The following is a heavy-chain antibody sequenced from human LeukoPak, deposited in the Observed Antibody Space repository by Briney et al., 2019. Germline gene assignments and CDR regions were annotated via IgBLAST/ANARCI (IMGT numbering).Heavy chain of an antibody. CDR3: ASGPRPYSSTSCYPY. CDR1: GFTFSSYS. D-gene: IGHD2-2*01. CDR2: ISSSSSYI. J-gene: IGHJ4*02. Sequence: GGSLSLSCAASGFTFSSYSMNWVRQAPGKGLERVSSISSSSSYIYYADSVKGRFTMSRANAKNSLYLQMNSLRAEDTAVYYCASGPRPYSSTSCYPYWGQGTLVTVSS. V-gene: IGHV3-21*01.